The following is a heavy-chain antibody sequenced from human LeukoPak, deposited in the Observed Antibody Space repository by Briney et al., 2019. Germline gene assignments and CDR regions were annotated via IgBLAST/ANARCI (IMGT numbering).Heavy chain of an antibody. J-gene: IGHJ4*02. D-gene: IGHD3-16*01. CDR1: GGSISSGGYS. CDR2: IYHSGST. Sequence: SETLSLTCAVSGGSISSGGYSWSWIRQPPGKGLEGIGYIYHSGSTYYNPSLKSRVTISVDRSKNQFSLKLSSVTAADTAVYYCASSQGGDFDYWGQGTLVTVSS. CDR3: ASSQGGDFDY. V-gene: IGHV4-30-2*01.